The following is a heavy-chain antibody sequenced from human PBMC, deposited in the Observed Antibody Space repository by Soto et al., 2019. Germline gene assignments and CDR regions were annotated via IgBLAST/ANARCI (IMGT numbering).Heavy chain of an antibody. CDR2: ISVDGNTK. J-gene: IGHJ4*02. CDR3: ASSYFYDSGGYYPFDY. CDR1: GFSFSTYA. D-gene: IGHD3-22*01. Sequence: QVQLVESGGGVVQPGTSLRLSCAASGFSFSTYAMYWVRQAPGRGLEWVAVISVDGNTKYYADSVKGRFTISRDNSRNTLYLQIYSLRTEDAAVYYCASSYFYDSGGYYPFDYWGQGTLVTVSS. V-gene: IGHV3-30-3*01.